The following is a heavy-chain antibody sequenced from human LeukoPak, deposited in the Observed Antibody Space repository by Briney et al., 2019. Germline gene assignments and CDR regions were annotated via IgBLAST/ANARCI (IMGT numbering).Heavy chain of an antibody. Sequence: GESLKISCKGSGYSFTTYRIAWVRQMPGKGLECMGIIYPADSDTRYSPSFQGQVTISADKSISTAYLQWSSLRASDTAMYYCARPPRPLLPMGALDIWGQGTMVTVSS. CDR3: ARPPRPLLPMGALDI. CDR2: IYPADSDT. V-gene: IGHV5-51*01. D-gene: IGHD3-3*01. J-gene: IGHJ3*02. CDR1: GYSFTTYR.